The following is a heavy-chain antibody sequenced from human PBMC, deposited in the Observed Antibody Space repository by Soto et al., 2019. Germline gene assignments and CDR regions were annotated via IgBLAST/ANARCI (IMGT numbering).Heavy chain of an antibody. CDR2: IHPSDSDT. CDR3: ARRNYFDY. V-gene: IGHV5-51*01. Sequence: PGESLKISCKASGYNFSNYWIAWVRQMPGKGLECMGIIHPSDSDTRYSPSFQGQVTISADKSTSTAYLQWSSLKASDTAMYYCARRNYFDYWGQGTLVTVSS. J-gene: IGHJ4*02. CDR1: GYNFSNYW.